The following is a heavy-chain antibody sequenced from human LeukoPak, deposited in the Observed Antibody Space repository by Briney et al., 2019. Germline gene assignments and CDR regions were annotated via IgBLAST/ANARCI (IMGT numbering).Heavy chain of an antibody. D-gene: IGHD2-15*01. CDR2: INHSGST. CDR3: ARSPRRLGYCSGGSCYYYYGMDV. V-gene: IGHV4-34*01. J-gene: IGHJ6*02. CDR1: GGSFSGYY. Sequence: PSETLSLTCAVYGGSFSGYYWSWIRQPPGKGLEWIGEINHSGSTNYNPSLKSRVTISVDTSKNQFSLKLSSVTAADTAVYYCARSPRRLGYCSGGSCYYYYGMDVCSQGTTVTVSS.